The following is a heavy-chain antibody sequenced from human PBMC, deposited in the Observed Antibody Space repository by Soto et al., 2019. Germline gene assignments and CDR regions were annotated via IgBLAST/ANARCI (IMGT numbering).Heavy chain of an antibody. J-gene: IGHJ4*02. CDR2: IFWDGDT. Sequence: SGPTLVNPTQTLTLTCTFSGFSLSTRGVGVGWIRQPPGKDLEWLALIFWDGDTRYSPSLKTRLTITKDTSKNQVVLTMTYMDPVDTATYSCVSSRGRASCSGGNCYYWDYWGQGTRVTVSS. CDR1: GFSLSTRGVG. CDR3: VSSRGRASCSGGNCYYWDY. V-gene: IGHV2-5*02. D-gene: IGHD2-15*01.